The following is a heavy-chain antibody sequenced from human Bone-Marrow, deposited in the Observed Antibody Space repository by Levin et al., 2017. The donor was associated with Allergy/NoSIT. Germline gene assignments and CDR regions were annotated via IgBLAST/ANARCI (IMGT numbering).Heavy chain of an antibody. CDR3: ARAGLFGRDDAFDI. Sequence: SETLSLTCTVSGGSISSGDYYWSWIRQPPGKGLEWIGYIYYSGSTYYNPSLKSRVTISVDTSKNQFSLKLSSVTAADTAVYYCARAGLFGRDDAFDIWGQGTMVTVSS. V-gene: IGHV4-30-4*01. CDR1: GGSISSGDYY. J-gene: IGHJ3*02. CDR2: IYYSGST. D-gene: IGHD3-22*01.